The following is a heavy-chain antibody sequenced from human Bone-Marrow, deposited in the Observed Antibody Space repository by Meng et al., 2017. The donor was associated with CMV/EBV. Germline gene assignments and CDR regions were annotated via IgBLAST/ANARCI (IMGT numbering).Heavy chain of an antibody. V-gene: IGHV5-51*01. CDR3: ARQNGYSSSSEYYYYYGMDV. D-gene: IGHD6-6*01. CDR1: GYTFTNYW. J-gene: IGHJ6*02. Sequence: GESLKISCKGSGYTFTNYWIGWVRQMPGKGLEWMGIIYPGDSDTRYSPSFQGQVTISADKSISTAYLQWSSLKASDTAMYYCARQNGYSSSSEYYYYYGMDVWGQGTTVTVSS. CDR2: IYPGDSDT.